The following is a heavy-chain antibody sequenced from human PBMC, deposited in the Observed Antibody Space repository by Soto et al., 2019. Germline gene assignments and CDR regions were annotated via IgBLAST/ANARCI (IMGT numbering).Heavy chain of an antibody. V-gene: IGHV3-15*07. J-gene: IGHJ4*02. CDR3: TSAGQYCTSTTCKAY. CDR2: IKSKNDGGTT. D-gene: IGHD2-2*01. Sequence: EVQVVESGGGLVKPGGSLRLSCAASGFGFTNSWMNWVRQAPGKGLEWVGRIKSKNDGGTTDYAAPVKGRFTISRDDSKTTIYLQMNSLKTEDTAVYYCTSAGQYCTSTTCKAYWGQGTPVTVSS. CDR1: GFGFTNSW.